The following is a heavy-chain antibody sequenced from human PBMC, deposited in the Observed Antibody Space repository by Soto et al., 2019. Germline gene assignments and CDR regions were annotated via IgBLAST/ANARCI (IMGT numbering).Heavy chain of an antibody. D-gene: IGHD3-10*01. Sequence: GGSLRLSCAASGFTFSSYAMHWVRQAPGKGLEWMAFLSYDGSYEYYAGSVKGRFTISRDNSKNTLYLQMNSLRAEDTAMYYCARDNYGLDYWGQGALVTSPQ. J-gene: IGHJ4*02. CDR2: LSYDGSYE. CDR1: GFTFSSYA. CDR3: ARDNYGLDY. V-gene: IGHV3-30-3*01.